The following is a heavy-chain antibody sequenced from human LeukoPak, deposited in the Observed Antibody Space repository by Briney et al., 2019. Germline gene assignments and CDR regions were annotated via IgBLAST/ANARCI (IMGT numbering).Heavy chain of an antibody. CDR2: ISSSSSYI. CDR1: GFTFSSYS. CDR3: ARGAAAGNLNWFDP. D-gene: IGHD6-13*01. V-gene: IGHV3-21*01. J-gene: IGHJ5*02. Sequence: GGSLRLSCAASGFTFSSYSMNWVRRAPGKGLEWVSSISSSSSYIYYADSVKGRFTISRDNAKNSLYLQMNSLRAEDTAVYYCARGAAAGNLNWFDPWGQGTLVTVSS.